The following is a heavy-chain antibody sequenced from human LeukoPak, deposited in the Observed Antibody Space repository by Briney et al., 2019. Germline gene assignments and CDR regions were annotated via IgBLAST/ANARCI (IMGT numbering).Heavy chain of an antibody. V-gene: IGHV4-4*07. CDR1: GGSISSYY. CDR2: IYTSGST. Sequence: SETLSLTCTVSGGSISSYYWSWIRQPAGKGLEWIGRIYTSGSTNYNPSLKSRVTMSVDTSKNQFSLKLSSVTAADTAVYYCARDYRATGVKTTFGALWYNWFDPWGQGTLVSVSS. D-gene: IGHD3-10*02. CDR3: ARDYRATGVKTTFGALWYNWFDP. J-gene: IGHJ5*02.